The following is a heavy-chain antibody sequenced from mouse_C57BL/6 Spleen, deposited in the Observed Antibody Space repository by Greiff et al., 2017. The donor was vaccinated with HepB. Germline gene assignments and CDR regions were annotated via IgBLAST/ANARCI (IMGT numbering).Heavy chain of an antibody. V-gene: IGHV1-64*01. Sequence: VQLQQSGAELVKPGASVKLSCKASGYTFTSYWMHWVKQRPGQGLEWIGMIHPNSGSTNYNEKFKSKATLTVDKSSSTAYMQLSSLTSEDSAVYYCARLNYDYDLDYWGQGTTLTVSS. CDR2: IHPNSGST. D-gene: IGHD2-4*01. CDR1: GYTFTSYW. J-gene: IGHJ2*01. CDR3: ARLNYDYDLDY.